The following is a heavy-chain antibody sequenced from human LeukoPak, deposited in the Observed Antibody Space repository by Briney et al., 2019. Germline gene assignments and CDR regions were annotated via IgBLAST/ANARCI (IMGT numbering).Heavy chain of an antibody. J-gene: IGHJ4*02. CDR3: ARGAKYSYAAFDY. Sequence: VESLKISCQVSGYSFTSYWMRWVRQMPGKGLEWMGISYPGDSDTRYSPSFQGQVTISADRSSSTAYLQWSSLKASDTAMYYCARGAKYSYAAFDYWGQGTLVTVSS. D-gene: IGHD5-18*01. CDR1: GYSFTSYW. V-gene: IGHV5-51*01. CDR2: SYPGDSDT.